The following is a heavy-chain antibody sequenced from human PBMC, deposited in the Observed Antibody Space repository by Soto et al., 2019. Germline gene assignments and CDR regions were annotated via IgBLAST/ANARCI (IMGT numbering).Heavy chain of an antibody. V-gene: IGHV3-21*01. CDR1: GFTFSSYS. Sequence: EVQLVESGGGLVKPGGSLRLSCAASGFTFSSYSMNWVRQAPGKGLEWVSSISSSSSYIYYADSVKGRFTISRDNAKNSLYLQMNSLRAEDTAVYYCARAAFASGSYFGPYFDYWGQGNLVTVSS. CDR2: ISSSSSYI. J-gene: IGHJ4*02. CDR3: ARAAFASGSYFGPYFDY. D-gene: IGHD3-10*01.